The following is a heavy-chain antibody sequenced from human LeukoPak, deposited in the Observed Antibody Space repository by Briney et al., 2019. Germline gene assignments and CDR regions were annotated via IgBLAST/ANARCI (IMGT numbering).Heavy chain of an antibody. CDR2: IYNGGST. CDR1: GFTVSNTY. V-gene: IGHV3-53*01. D-gene: IGHD1-26*01. J-gene: IGHJ4*02. Sequence: GGSLRLSCAASGFTVSNTYMNWVRQAPGKGLEWVSTIYNGGSTYYADSVRGRFTISRDNSNNTLYLQMNSLRAEDTAVYYCLGQEMGSWGQGTLVTVSS. CDR3: LGQEMGS.